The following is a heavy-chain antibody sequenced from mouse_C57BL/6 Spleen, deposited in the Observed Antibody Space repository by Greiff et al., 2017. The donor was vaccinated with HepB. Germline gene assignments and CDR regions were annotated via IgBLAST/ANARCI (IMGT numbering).Heavy chain of an antibody. CDR3: AKPYGSSYFAY. Sequence: DVMLVESGGGLVKPGGSLKLSCAASGFTFSDYGMHWVRQAPEKGLEWVAYISSGSSTIYYADTVKGRFTISRDNAKNTLFLQMTSLRSEDTAMYYCAKPYGSSYFAYWGQGTLVTVSA. CDR2: ISSGSSTI. V-gene: IGHV5-17*01. CDR1: GFTFSDYG. D-gene: IGHD1-1*01. J-gene: IGHJ3*01.